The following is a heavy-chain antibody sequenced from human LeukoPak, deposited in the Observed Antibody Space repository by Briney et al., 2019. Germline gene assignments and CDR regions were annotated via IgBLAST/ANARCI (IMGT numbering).Heavy chain of an antibody. CDR3: AKDLYYYDKGYFDY. D-gene: IGHD3-22*01. Sequence: TGGSLRLSCAASGFTFSSHAMTWVRQTPGKGLEWVSGISGSGGSTKYADSVKGRFTISRDNVKNSLFLQMNSLRVEDTAVYYCAKDLYYYDKGYFDYWGQGTLVTVSS. CDR2: ISGSGGST. V-gene: IGHV3-23*01. CDR1: GFTFSSHA. J-gene: IGHJ4*02.